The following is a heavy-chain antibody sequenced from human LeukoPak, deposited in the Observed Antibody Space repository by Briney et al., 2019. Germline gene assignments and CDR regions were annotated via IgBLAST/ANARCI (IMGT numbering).Heavy chain of an antibody. CDR1: GFTFRRYA. J-gene: IGHJ4*02. CDR3: ARELLHSGFDY. CDR2: ISGSGSGT. V-gene: IGHV3-23*01. D-gene: IGHD1-26*01. Sequence: GGSLRLSCAASGFTFRRYAMSWVRQAPGKWLEWVSAISGSGSGTYYADSVKGRFTVSRDNSKNTLYLQMNSLRAEDTAVYYCARELLHSGFDYWGQGTLVTVSS.